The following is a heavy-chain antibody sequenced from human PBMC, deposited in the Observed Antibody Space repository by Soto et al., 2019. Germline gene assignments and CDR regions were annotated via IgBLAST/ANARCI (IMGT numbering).Heavy chain of an antibody. V-gene: IGHV3-74*03. CDR2: SNSDASST. CDR3: ARGYYGSEGTEYFQL. CDR1: GFPFSSYW. Sequence: EVQMVESGGDLVHPGGSLILSCTASGFPFSSYWMHWVRQVPGKGLVWISRSNSDASSTTYADSVKGRFTISRDNAENTRFLQMNSLMVDDTAVYYCARGYYGSEGTEYFQLWGRGTLVTVSS. D-gene: IGHD3-10*01. J-gene: IGHJ1*01.